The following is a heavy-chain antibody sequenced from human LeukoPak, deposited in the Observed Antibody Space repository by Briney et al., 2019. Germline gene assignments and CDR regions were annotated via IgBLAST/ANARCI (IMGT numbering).Heavy chain of an antibody. CDR1: GFIFSSYG. CDR2: IWYEGSNK. Sequence: GRSLSLSCAPSGFIFSSYGMHCVRQAPGKWLEWVAVIWYEGSNKYYAVSVKGRFTIYRDNSKNTLYLQMNSLRAEDTAVYYCAREGWPYNWNSDNWFDPWGQGTLVTVSS. J-gene: IGHJ5*02. V-gene: IGHV3-33*01. CDR3: AREGWPYNWNSDNWFDP. D-gene: IGHD1-7*01.